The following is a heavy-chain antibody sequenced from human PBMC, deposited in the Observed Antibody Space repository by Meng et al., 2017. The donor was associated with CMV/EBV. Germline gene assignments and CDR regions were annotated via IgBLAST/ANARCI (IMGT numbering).Heavy chain of an antibody. V-gene: IGHV3-13*01. J-gene: IGHJ4*02. CDR1: GFTFDDYG. D-gene: IGHD1-26*01. Sequence: GGSLRLSCAASGFTFDDYGMSWVRQATGKGLEWVSAIGTAGDTYYPGSVKGRFTISRENAKNSLYLQMNSLRAGDTAVYYCARARAGGSYVDYWGQGTLVTVSS. CDR2: IGTAGDT. CDR3: ARARAGGSYVDY.